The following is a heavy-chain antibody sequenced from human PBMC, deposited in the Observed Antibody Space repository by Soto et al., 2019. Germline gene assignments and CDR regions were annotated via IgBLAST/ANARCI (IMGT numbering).Heavy chain of an antibody. Sequence: EVQLSDSGGGLVQPGGSLRLSCAASGFMFSCCAMSWVRQAPGKGLEWVSTIHGDGDYSHYTDSVEGRFTISRDNSRNTLYLQMNSLRGDDTAVYYCAKTRGGGSYTNWSFAVWGRGTLVTVSS. CDR1: GFMFSCCA. V-gene: IGHV3-23*01. J-gene: IGHJ2*01. CDR3: AKTRGGGSYTNWSFAV. D-gene: IGHD1-26*01. CDR2: IHGDGDYS.